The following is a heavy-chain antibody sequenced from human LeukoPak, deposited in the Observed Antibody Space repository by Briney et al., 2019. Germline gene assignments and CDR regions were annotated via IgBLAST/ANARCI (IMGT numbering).Heavy chain of an antibody. Sequence: SETLSLTCAVSGGSFSGYYWSWIRQPPGKGLEWIGEINPSGSTNYNPSLKSRVTISVDTSKSQFSLKLSSVTAADTAVYYCARVGIAAAGPGFDPWGQGTLVTVSS. J-gene: IGHJ5*02. V-gene: IGHV4-34*01. CDR1: GGSFSGYY. D-gene: IGHD6-13*01. CDR3: ARVGIAAAGPGFDP. CDR2: INPSGST.